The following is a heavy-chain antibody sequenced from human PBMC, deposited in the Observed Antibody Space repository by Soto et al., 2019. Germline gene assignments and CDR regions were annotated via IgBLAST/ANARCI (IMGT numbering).Heavy chain of an antibody. V-gene: IGHV3-30*18. D-gene: IGHD3-22*01. CDR3: AKDSPYYYDS. J-gene: IGHJ4*02. CDR1: GFTFSSYG. CDR2: ISYDGSNK. Sequence: QVQLVESGGGVVQPGRSLRLSCAASGFTFSSYGMHWVRQAPGKGLEWVAVISYDGSNKYYADSVKGRFTISRDNSKNTLYLQMNSLIAEDTAVYYCAKDSPYYYDSWGQGTLVTVSS.